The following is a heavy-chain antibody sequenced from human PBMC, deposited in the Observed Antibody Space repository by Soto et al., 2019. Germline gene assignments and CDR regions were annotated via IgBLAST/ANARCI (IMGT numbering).Heavy chain of an antibody. CDR2: ISAYNGNT. CDR1: GYTFTSYG. J-gene: IGHJ6*02. Sequence: QVQLVQSGAEVKKPGASVKVSCKASGYTFTSYGISWVRQAPGQGLEWMGWISAYNGNTNYAQKLQGRVTMTTDTSTSTAYMELRSLRSDDTAVYYCARVGYCSGGSCYASYYYYGMDVWGQGTTVTVSS. D-gene: IGHD2-15*01. CDR3: ARVGYCSGGSCYASYYYYGMDV. V-gene: IGHV1-18*01.